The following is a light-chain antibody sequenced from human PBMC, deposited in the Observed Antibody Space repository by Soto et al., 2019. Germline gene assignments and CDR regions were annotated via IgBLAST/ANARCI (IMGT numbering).Light chain of an antibody. Sequence: AIQMAQSPSSLSASVGDRVTITCRASQGIGNDVGWYQQKPGKAPKLLLYAATTLQSGVPSRFSGTRSGTDFTLTISSLLPEDFATYYCLQDHNYPLTFGGGTKVEIK. CDR1: QGIGND. V-gene: IGKV1-6*02. J-gene: IGKJ4*01. CDR3: LQDHNYPLT. CDR2: AAT.